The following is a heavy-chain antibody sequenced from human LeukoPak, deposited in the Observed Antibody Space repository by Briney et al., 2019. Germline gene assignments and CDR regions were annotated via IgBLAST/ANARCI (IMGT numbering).Heavy chain of an antibody. CDR1: GDSVSSNSAA. D-gene: IGHD3-10*01. J-gene: IGHJ6*02. V-gene: IGHV6-1*01. CDR2: TYYRSKWYN. Sequence: SQTLSLTCAISGDSVSSNSAAWNWIRQSPSRGLEWLGRTYYRSKWYNDYAVSVKSRITINPDTSKNRFSLQLNSVTPEDTAVYYCARGARLLWFGELLLDPYYYGMDVWGQGTTVTVSS. CDR3: ARGARLLWFGELLLDPYYYGMDV.